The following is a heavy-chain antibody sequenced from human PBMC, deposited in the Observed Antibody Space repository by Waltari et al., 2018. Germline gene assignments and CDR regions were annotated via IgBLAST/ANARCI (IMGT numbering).Heavy chain of an antibody. J-gene: IGHJ4*02. D-gene: IGHD6-13*01. CDR3: ARGSSWYGDFDY. CDR1: GFTFSSYS. V-gene: IGHV4-31*02. Sequence: VQLVESGGGLVQPGGSLRLSCAASGFTFSSYSMNWIRQHPGKGLEWIGYIYYSGSTYYNPSLKSRVTISVDTSKNQFSLKLSSVTAADTAVYYCARGSSWYGDFDYWGQGTLVTVSS. CDR2: IYYSGST.